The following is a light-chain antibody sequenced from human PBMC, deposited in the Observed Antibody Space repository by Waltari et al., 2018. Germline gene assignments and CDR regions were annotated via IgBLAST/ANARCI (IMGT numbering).Light chain of an antibody. CDR3: MQGSHWPRT. Sequence: DVVMTQSPLPLPVTLGQPASISCRSSQSLVHTDGNTYLNWFQQRPGHPPRRLIYNISRREAGVPYRVGGSGSGTDFTLKSSRVEAEDVGVYYCMQGSHWPRTFGQGTKLEI. CDR2: NIS. CDR1: QSLVHTDGNTY. J-gene: IGKJ2*01. V-gene: IGKV2-30*02.